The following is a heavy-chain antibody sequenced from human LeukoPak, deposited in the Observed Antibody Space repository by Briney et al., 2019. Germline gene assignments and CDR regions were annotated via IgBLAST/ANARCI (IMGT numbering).Heavy chain of an antibody. CDR2: ISYSGNT. V-gene: IGHV4-59*01. Sequence: SETLSLTCTVSGGSISSYYWSWIRQPPGKGLDWIGYISYSGNTNYNPSLRSRVTISVDTSKNQFSLRLSSVTAADTAVYFCAKEGFGTSFDNWGQGTLVTVSS. J-gene: IGHJ4*02. CDR3: AKEGFGTSFDN. CDR1: GGSISSYY. D-gene: IGHD2-2*01.